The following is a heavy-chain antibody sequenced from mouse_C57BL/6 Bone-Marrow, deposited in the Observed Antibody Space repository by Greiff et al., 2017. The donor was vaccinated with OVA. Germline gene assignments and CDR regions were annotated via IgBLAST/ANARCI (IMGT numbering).Heavy chain of an antibody. CDR1: GYTFTSYW. CDR2: IHPNSGST. V-gene: IGHV1-64*01. J-gene: IGHJ2*01. CDR3: ARYVGGGYFDY. D-gene: IGHD4-1*01. Sequence: QVQLQQPGAELVKPGASVKLSCKASGYTFTSYWMHWVKQRPGQGLEWIGMIHPNSGSTNYNEKFKSKATLTVDKSSSTAYMQLSSLTSEDSAVYYCARYVGGGYFDYWGQGTTLTVSS.